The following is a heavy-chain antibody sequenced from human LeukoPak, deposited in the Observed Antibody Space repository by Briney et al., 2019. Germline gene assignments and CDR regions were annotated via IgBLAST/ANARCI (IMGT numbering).Heavy chain of an antibody. V-gene: IGHV3-66*01. Sequence: GGSLRLSCAASGLIFSKYWMAWVRQAPGKGLEWVSAIFGGGSTYYADSVKGRFTISRDNSKNTLYLQMNSLRGEDTAVYYCARDHSALASYPNPWGQGTLVTVSS. CDR1: GLIFSKYW. CDR3: ARDHSALASYPNP. J-gene: IGHJ5*02. D-gene: IGHD3-10*01. CDR2: IFGGGST.